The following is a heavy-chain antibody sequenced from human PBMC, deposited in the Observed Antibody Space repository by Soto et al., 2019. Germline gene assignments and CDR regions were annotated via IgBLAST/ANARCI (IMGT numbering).Heavy chain of an antibody. V-gene: IGHV3-23*01. CDR2: IGGSGGST. CDR3: AKDPYYYDTSEMDV. D-gene: IGHD3-22*01. J-gene: IGHJ6*02. CDR1: GFTLSSYA. Sequence: EVQLLESGGDLVQPGGSLRLSCAASGFTLSSYAMSWVRQAPGKGLEWVSAIGGSGGSTYYADSVKGRFTISRDNSKNTLFLQMNSLRAEDTAVYYCAKDPYYYDTSEMDVWGQGTTVTVSS.